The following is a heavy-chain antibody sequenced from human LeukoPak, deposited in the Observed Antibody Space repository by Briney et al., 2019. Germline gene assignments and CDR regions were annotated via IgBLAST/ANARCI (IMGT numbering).Heavy chain of an antibody. D-gene: IGHD3-10*01. CDR2: ISDNSRHI. V-gene: IGHV3-21*01. CDR1: GFTFSIYT. CDR3: ARDGLGSYDY. J-gene: IGHJ4*02. Sequence: PGGSLRLSCAASGFTFSIYTINWVRQAPGKGLEWLSSISDNSRHIYYADSVKGRFTTSRDNAQNSVFLQLNSLRAEDTAVYYCARDGLGSYDYWGQGTLVTVSS.